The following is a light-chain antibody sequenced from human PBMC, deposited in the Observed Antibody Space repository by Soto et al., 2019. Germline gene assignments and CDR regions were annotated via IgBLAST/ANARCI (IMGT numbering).Light chain of an antibody. CDR3: ATWDNTLSAEV. V-gene: IGLV1-51*01. CDR1: NSNIWKNY. Sequence: QSVLTQPPSLSAAPGQKVTISCFGSNSNIWKNYVSWYQQLPGTAPKLLIYGNNNRHSVITDRISGSKSGTSATLGITGLQPGDEADYYCATWDNTLSAEVFGGGTKVTVL. CDR2: GNN. J-gene: IGLJ3*02.